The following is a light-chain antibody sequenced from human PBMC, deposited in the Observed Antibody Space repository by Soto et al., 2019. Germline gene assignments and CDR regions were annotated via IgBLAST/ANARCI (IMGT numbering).Light chain of an antibody. V-gene: IGKV3-20*01. CDR1: KSVRSGQ. Sequence: EIVLTQSPGTLSLSPGERASLSCRASKSVRSGQLAWYQQKPGQAPRLLIYGESSRATGIPDRFSGSGSGTDFTLTISRMEPEDYAVYYCQQYGHSLWTFGQGTKVDIK. J-gene: IGKJ1*01. CDR3: QQYGHSLWT. CDR2: GES.